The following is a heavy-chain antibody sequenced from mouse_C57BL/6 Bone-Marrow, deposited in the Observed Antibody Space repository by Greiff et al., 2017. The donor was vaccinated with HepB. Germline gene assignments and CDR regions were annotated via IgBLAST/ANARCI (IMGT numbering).Heavy chain of an antibody. D-gene: IGHD1-1*01. V-gene: IGHV5-17*01. Sequence: EVKVVESGGGLVKPGGSLKLSCAASGFTFSDYGMHWVRQAPEKGLEWVAYISSGSSNTYYADTVKGRFTISRDNAKNTLYLQMTSLRSEDTAMYYCARGYYGSSPYWYFDVWGTGTTVTVSS. CDR1: GFTFSDYG. J-gene: IGHJ1*03. CDR3: ARGYYGSSPYWYFDV. CDR2: ISSGSSNT.